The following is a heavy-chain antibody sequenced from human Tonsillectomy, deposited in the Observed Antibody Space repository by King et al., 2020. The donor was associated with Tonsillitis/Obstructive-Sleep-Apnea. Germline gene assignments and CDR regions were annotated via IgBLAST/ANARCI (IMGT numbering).Heavy chain of an antibody. CDR3: ARDLILPEVVAPPAELDY. CDR2: INPSGGGT. J-gene: IGHJ4*02. D-gene: IGHD2-2*01. CDR1: GHTFTRYY. Sequence: QLVQSGPEVKKPGASVKVSCKASGHTFTRYYIHWVRQAPGQGLEWMGIINPSGGGTSYPQKFQGRVTMTRDMSASTVYMELSSLRSEDTAVYYCARDLILPEVVAPPAELDYWGQGTLVTVSS. V-gene: IGHV1-46*01.